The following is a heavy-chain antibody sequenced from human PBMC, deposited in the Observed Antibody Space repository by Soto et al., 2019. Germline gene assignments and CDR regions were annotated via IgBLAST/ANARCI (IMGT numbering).Heavy chain of an antibody. D-gene: IGHD1-1*01. CDR3: SITRPLYNSSLYN. CDR2: IYPSDSDT. V-gene: IGHV5-51*01. Sequence: PGESLKISCNGSGYSFTNYWIRLVRQMPGKGLDWMGRIYPSDSDTCYSPSFQCHVTFSVAKSITAAYLHWTSLKASDTAIYYCSITRPLYNSSLYNWGQGTLVTVSS. J-gene: IGHJ4*02. CDR1: GYSFTNYW.